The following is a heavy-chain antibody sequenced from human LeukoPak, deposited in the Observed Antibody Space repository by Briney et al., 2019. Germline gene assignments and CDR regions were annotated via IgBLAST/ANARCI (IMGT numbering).Heavy chain of an antibody. CDR2: ISYDGSNK. Sequence: PGRSLRLSCAASGFTFSSYGMHWVRQAPGKGLEWVAVISYDGSNKYYADSVKGRFTISRDNSKNTLYLQMNSLRAEDTAVYYCARDFDSSGYYYLTIDYWGQGTLVTVSS. J-gene: IGHJ4*02. D-gene: IGHD3-22*01. CDR3: ARDFDSSGYYYLTIDY. V-gene: IGHV3-30*03. CDR1: GFTFSSYG.